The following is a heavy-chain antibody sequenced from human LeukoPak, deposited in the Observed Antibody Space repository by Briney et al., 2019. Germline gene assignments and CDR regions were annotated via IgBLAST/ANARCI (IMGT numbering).Heavy chain of an antibody. CDR3: AKDAYCGGDCYSGPEGWFDP. V-gene: IGHV3-23*01. CDR2: ISGSGGST. Sequence: GGSLRLSCAASGFTFSSYAMSWVRQAPGKGLEWFSAISGSGGSTYYADSVKGRFTISRDNSKNTLYLQMNSLRAEDTAVYYCAKDAYCGGDCYSGPEGWFDPWGQGTLVTVSS. J-gene: IGHJ5*02. D-gene: IGHD2-21*02. CDR1: GFTFSSYA.